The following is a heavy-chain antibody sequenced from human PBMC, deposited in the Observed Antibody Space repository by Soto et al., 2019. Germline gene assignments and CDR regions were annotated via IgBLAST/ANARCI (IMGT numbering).Heavy chain of an antibody. D-gene: IGHD2-21*02. V-gene: IGHV5-51*01. CDR3: ARRHMTCGGDCYLYSDVPSHFGP. CDR1: GYNFTKYW. Sequence: GESLKISCNASGYNFTKYWIGWVRQKPGKGLEWMGITYPRDSDTRYSPSFQGQVTISVDKSINTAYLQWRSLKASDTAMYYCARRHMTCGGDCYLYSDVPSHFGPWGQGTLVTVSS. J-gene: IGHJ5*02. CDR2: TYPRDSDT.